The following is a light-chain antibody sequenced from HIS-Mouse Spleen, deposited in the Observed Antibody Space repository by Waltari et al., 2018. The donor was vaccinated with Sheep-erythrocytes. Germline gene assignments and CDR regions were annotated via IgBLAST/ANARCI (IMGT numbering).Light chain of an antibody. CDR3: SSYTSSSTSWV. CDR2: DVS. J-gene: IGLJ3*02. V-gene: IGLV2-14*03. Sequence: QSALTQPASVSGSPGQSITISCPGTSSDVVCYNYVSSYQHQPGKAPKLMIYDVSNRPSGVSNRFSGSKSGNTASLTISGLQAEDEADYYCSSYTSSSTSWVFGGGTKLTVL. CDR1: SSDVVCYNY.